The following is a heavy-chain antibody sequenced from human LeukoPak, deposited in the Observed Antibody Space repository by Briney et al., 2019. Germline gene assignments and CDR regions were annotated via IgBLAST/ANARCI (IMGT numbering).Heavy chain of an antibody. CDR3: AKGSIVATKGYYYYMDV. D-gene: IGHD5-12*01. CDR2: ISGSGGST. Sequence: GGSLRLSCAASGFTFSSYAMSWVRQAPGKGLEWVSAISGSGGSTYYADSVKGRFTISRDNSKNTLYLQMNSLRAEDTAVYYCAKGSIVATKGYYYYMDVWGKGTTVTVSS. CDR1: GFTFSSYA. J-gene: IGHJ6*03. V-gene: IGHV3-23*01.